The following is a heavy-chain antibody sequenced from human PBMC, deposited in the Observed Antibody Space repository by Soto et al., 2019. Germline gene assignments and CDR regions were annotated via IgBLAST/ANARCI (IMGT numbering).Heavy chain of an antibody. J-gene: IGHJ6*02. D-gene: IGHD2-15*01. CDR2: IYYSGST. Sequence: PSETLSLTCTVYSGSISSGGYYWSWIRQHPGKGLEWIAYIYYSGSTYYNPTRKSRVTISVDTSKNQFSLKLSSGTAADTAVYHCARGGGYCSGGSCYSRGAPYYYGMDVWGQGTTVTVSS. CDR3: ARGGGYCSGGSCYSRGAPYYYGMDV. V-gene: IGHV4-31*03. CDR1: SGSISSGGYY.